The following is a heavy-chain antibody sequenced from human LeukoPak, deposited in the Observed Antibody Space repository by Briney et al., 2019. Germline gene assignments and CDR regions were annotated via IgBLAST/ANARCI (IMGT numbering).Heavy chain of an antibody. Sequence: SGTLSLTRAVSGGSTSSGGYSWSWIRQPPGKGLEWIGYIYYSGSTCYNPSLKSRVTISVDTSKNEFCLKLSSVTAADTAVYYCARAGIAARFDAFDIWGQGTMVTVSS. V-gene: IGHV4-30-4*07. CDR1: GGSTSSGGYS. D-gene: IGHD6-6*01. CDR3: ARAGIAARFDAFDI. J-gene: IGHJ3*02. CDR2: IYYSGST.